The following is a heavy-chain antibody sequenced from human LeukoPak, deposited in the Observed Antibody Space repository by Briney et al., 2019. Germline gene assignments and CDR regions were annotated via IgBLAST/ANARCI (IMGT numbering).Heavy chain of an antibody. V-gene: IGHV1-18*01. J-gene: IGHJ4*02. D-gene: IGHD5-24*01. CDR1: GYTFTSYG. CDR2: ISAYNGHT. CDR3: ATGRWLQLLDY. Sequence: ASVKVSCKASGYTFTSYGISWVRQAPGQGLEWMGWISAYNGHTNYAQKFQGRVTMTEDTSTDTAYMELSSLRSEDTAVYYCATGRWLQLLDYWGQGTLVTVSS.